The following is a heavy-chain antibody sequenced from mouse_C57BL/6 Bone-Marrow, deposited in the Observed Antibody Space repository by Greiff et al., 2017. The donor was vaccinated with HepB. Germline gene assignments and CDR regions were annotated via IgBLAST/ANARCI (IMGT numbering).Heavy chain of an antibody. CDR2: ISPRSGNT. D-gene: IGHD1-1*01. CDR3: ARRGVNDGSGVFDY. V-gene: IGHV1-81*01. CDR1: GYTFTSYG. Sequence: VQLQQSGAELARPGASVKLSCTASGYTFTSYGIRWVHQSTGQGLEWIGEISPRSGNTYYNEKFKGKDTITADNSSSTAYMELRSLTSEDSAVYLGARRGVNDGSGVFDYWGQGTVVTVSA. J-gene: IGHJ3*01.